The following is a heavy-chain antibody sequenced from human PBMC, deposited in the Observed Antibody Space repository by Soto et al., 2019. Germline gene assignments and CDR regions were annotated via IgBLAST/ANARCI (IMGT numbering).Heavy chain of an antibody. CDR1: GFSLSNARMG. D-gene: IGHD3-22*01. J-gene: IGHJ4*02. CDR3: ARMGYYYDSSGYYEDYFDY. V-gene: IGHV2-26*01. Sequence: SGPTLVNPTETLTLTCTVSGFSLSNARMGVSWIRQPPGKALEWLAHIFSNDEKSYSTSLKSRLTISKDTSKSQVVLTMTNMDPVDTATYYCARMGYYYDSSGYYEDYFDYWGQGTLVTV. CDR2: IFSNDEK.